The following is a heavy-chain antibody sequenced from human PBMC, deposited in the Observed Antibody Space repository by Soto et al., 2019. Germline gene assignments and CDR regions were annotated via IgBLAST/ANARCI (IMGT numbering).Heavy chain of an antibody. Sequence: QVQLVESGGGVVQPGRSLRLSCAASGFTFSSYAMHWVRQAPGKGLEWLTIISSDGTNKYYDADVRGRFTVSRDNSKNTLYLQINSLTPEDTALYYCARGQGEGECELLMVHWGQGTLVTVSS. CDR2: ISSDGTNK. J-gene: IGHJ4*02. D-gene: IGHD1-26*01. CDR1: GFTFSSYA. CDR3: ARGQGEGECELLMVH. V-gene: IGHV3-30*04.